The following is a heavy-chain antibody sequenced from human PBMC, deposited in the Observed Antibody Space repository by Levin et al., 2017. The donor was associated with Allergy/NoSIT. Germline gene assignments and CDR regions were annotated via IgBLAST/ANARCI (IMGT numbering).Heavy chain of an antibody. D-gene: IGHD5-18*01. V-gene: IGHV1-69*04. Sequence: KISCQASGGTFSSYAISWVRQAPGQGLEWMGRIIPILGIANYAQKFQGRVTITADKSTSTAYMELSSLRSEDTAVYYCARGAPYTAMVTGHRGNWFDPWGQGTLVTVSS. CDR1: GGTFSSYA. CDR3: ARGAPYTAMVTGHRGNWFDP. J-gene: IGHJ5*02. CDR2: IIPILGIA.